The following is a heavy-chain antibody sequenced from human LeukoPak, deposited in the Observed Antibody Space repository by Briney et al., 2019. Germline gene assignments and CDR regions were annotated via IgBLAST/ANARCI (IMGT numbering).Heavy chain of an antibody. J-gene: IGHJ4*02. CDR2: IYTSGST. D-gene: IGHD3-3*01. CDR3: ARRKRTIFGVAISSNFDY. CDR1: GGSISSYY. V-gene: IGHV4-4*07. Sequence: SETLSLTCTVSGGSISSYYWSWIRQPAGKGLEWIGRIYTSGSTNYNPSLKSRVTMSVDTSKNQFPLKLSSVTAADTAVYYCARRKRTIFGVAISSNFDYWGQGTLVTVSS.